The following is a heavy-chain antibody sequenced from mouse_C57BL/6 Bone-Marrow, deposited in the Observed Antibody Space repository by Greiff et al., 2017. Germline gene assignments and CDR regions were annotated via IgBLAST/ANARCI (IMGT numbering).Heavy chain of an antibody. CDR3: ARGGDYSNLFAY. CDR1: GYTFTSYW. CDR2: IYPSASET. J-gene: IGHJ3*01. Sequence: QVQLQQPGAELVRPGSSVKLSCKASGYTFTSYWMDWVKQRPGQGLEWIGNIYPSASETHYNQKFKDKATLTADKSSSTAYMHLSSLTSEDSAVXYCARGGDYSNLFAYWGQGTLVTVSA. D-gene: IGHD2-5*01. V-gene: IGHV1-61*01.